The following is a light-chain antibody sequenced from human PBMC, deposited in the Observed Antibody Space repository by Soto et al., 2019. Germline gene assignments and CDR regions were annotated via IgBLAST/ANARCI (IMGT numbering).Light chain of an antibody. CDR2: DGS. CDR3: QQCSTCSLT. J-gene: IGKJ4*01. Sequence: DIVMTQSPATLSSSPGERTTITCRASQSVNTWLAWYQQIPGEAPRLLIYDGSTLDRGIPARFSGSGSGTDFTLTISRLQPEDFAAFYCQQCSTCSLTFGGGTNVEVK. V-gene: IGKV1-5*01. CDR1: QSVNTW.